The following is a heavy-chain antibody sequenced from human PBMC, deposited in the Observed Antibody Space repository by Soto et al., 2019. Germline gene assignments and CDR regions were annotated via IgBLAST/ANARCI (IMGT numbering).Heavy chain of an antibody. CDR3: AHTFSSGTFDY. Sequence: SGPTLVNPTQTLTLTCTFSGFSLSDSGVGVAWIRQPPGKALEWLALVYWDDDKRYSPSLQNRLTITKDTSTNQVVLTMTNMGPVDTATYYCAHTFSSGTFDYWGHGTMVAVSS. J-gene: IGHJ4*01. CDR2: VYWDDDK. D-gene: IGHD3-22*01. CDR1: GFSLSDSGVG. V-gene: IGHV2-5*02.